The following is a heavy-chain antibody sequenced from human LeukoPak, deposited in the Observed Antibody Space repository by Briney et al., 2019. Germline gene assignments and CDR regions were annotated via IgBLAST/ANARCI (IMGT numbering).Heavy chain of an antibody. J-gene: IGHJ5*02. CDR2: ISSSYM. V-gene: IGHV3-21*01. Sequence: GGSLRLSCAASGFTFSTYSMNWVRQAPGKGLEWVSSISSSYMYYADSVKGRFTISRDNAKNSLYLQMNSLRAEDTAVYYCARVLTAPHDGAWGQGTLVTVSS. CDR3: ARVLTAPHDGA. CDR1: GFTFSTYS. D-gene: IGHD1-1*01.